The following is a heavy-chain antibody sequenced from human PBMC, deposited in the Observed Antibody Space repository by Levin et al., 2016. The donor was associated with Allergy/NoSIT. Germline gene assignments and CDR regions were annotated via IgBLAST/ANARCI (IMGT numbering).Heavy chain of an antibody. CDR1: GFSLTTIGMS. CDR2: VDWDGDI. J-gene: IGHJ4*02. Sequence: SGPTLVKPTETLTLTCSFSGFSLTTIGMSVSWIRQPPGKALEWLARVDWDGDIKVSPSLQTQVTLSKDTSKNQVLLTMTNMDPLDTATYFCARLQIRGLHYYFDYWGQGSLITVSS. CDR3: ARLQIRGLHYYFDY. D-gene: IGHD3-10*01. V-gene: IGHV2-70*11.